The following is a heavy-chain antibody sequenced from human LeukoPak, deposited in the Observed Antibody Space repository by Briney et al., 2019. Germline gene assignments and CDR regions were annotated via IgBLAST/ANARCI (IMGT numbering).Heavy chain of an antibody. J-gene: IGHJ4*02. CDR2: VSYTGRT. Sequence: KASETLSLTCRVSGGSVSNYYWSWIRQPPGNGLEWIGYVSYTGRTNYTLSIKSRVTMFEDKSKNLCSLRLYSVTVADTAVYYCARHFAYSSSSYFDYWGQGSLVTVSS. V-gene: IGHV4-59*08. CDR1: GGSVSNYY. CDR3: ARHFAYSSSSYFDY. D-gene: IGHD6-6*01.